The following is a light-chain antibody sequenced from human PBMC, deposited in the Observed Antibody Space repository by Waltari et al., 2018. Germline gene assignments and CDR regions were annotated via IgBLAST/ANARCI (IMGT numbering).Light chain of an antibody. CDR3: SSYVSSSTLEL. J-gene: IGLJ2*01. CDR1: SSDIGGYNY. CDR2: DVS. Sequence: QSALTQPASVSGSPGQSITLSCTGTSSDIGGYNYVSWYQQLPGRAPKLIIYDVSNRPSGVSNRFSGSKSGNTASLTISGLQGEDEADYYCSSYVSSSTLELFGGGTSLAVL. V-gene: IGLV2-14*03.